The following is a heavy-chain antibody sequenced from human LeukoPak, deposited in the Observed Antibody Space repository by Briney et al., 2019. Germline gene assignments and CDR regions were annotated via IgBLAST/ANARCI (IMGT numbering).Heavy chain of an antibody. V-gene: IGHV3-53*01. Sequence: GGSLRLSCAASGFTVSSNYMSWVRQAPGKGLEWVSVIYSGGSTYYADSVKGRFTISKDNSKNTLYLQMNSPRAEDTAVYYCAREYYYGSGSYSYYYGMDVWGQGTTVTVSS. CDR2: IYSGGST. CDR1: GFTVSSNY. D-gene: IGHD3-10*01. CDR3: AREYYYGSGSYSYYYGMDV. J-gene: IGHJ6*02.